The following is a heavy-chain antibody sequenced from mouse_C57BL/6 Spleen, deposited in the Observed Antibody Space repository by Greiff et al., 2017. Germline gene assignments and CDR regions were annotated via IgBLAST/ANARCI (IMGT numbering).Heavy chain of an antibody. CDR2: FHPSNDDT. CDR3: ARRRYCYAMDY. V-gene: IGHV1-47*01. J-gene: IGHJ4*01. CDR1: GYTFTTYP. Sequence: LVESGAELVKPGASVKMSCKASGYTFTTYPIEWMKQNPGQSLEWIGNFHPSNDDTKYNEKFKGQATLTVEKSSSTVYLVRSRLTEDYSVDYCGARRRYCYAMDYWGQGTSVTVSS. D-gene: IGHD2-14*01.